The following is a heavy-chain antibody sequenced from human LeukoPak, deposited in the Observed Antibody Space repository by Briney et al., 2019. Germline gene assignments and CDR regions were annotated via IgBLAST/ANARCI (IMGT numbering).Heavy chain of an antibody. D-gene: IGHD3-10*01. V-gene: IGHV4-34*01. CDR1: GGSFSGYY. J-gene: IGHJ4*02. CDR2: INHSGST. Sequence: SETLSLTCAVYGGSFSGYYWSWICQPPGKGLEWIGEINHSGSTNYNPSLKSRVTISVDTSKNQFSLKLSSVTAADTAVYYCARGLSPSDFDYWGQGTLVTVSS. CDR3: ARGLSPSDFDY.